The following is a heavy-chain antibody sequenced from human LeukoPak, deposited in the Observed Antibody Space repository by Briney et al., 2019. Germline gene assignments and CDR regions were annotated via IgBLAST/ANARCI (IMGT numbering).Heavy chain of an antibody. Sequence: GGSLRLSCAASTFAFSNYGMHWVRQAPGKGLEWVAFIRSDGTSKYYTDSVKGRFTISRDNSKNTLYLQMNSLRAEDTAVYYCANQGGSLTEVGYYMDVWGKGTTVTISS. CDR3: ANQGGSLTEVGYYMDV. CDR1: TFAFSNYG. D-gene: IGHD1-26*01. J-gene: IGHJ6*03. CDR2: IRSDGTSK. V-gene: IGHV3-30*02.